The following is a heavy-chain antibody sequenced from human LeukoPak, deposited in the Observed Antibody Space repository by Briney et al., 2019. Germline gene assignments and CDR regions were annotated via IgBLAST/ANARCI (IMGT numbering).Heavy chain of an antibody. D-gene: IGHD6-19*01. CDR1: GDSVSSNNGA. V-gene: IGHV6-1*01. CDR2: TFYRSKWYN. Sequence: NLSQTLSLTCDISGDSVSSNNGAWNWIRQSPSRGLEWLGRTFYRSKWYNDYAGSLNGRITISPDTSKNQFSLHLNSVTPEDTAVYYCARDLGNTGWYTFDYWGQGILVTVSS. J-gene: IGHJ4*02. CDR3: ARDLGNTGWYTFDY.